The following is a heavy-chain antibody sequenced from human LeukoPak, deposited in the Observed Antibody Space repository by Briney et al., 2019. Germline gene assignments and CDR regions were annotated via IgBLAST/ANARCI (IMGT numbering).Heavy chain of an antibody. CDR2: INPNTGGT. CDR3: ARDHLRYYRDFDC. V-gene: IGHV1-2*02. D-gene: IGHD3-22*01. J-gene: IGHJ4*02. CDR1: GYTFTDYY. Sequence: ASVKVSCKASGYTFTDYYLHWVRQAPGQGLERMGWINPNTGGTHFAQKFQGRVTLTRDTSISTAYMELSSLRSDDTAFYYCARDHLRYYRDFDCWGQGILVTVTS.